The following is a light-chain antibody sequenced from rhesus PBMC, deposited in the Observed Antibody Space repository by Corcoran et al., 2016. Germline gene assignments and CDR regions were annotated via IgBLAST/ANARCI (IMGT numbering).Light chain of an antibody. J-gene: IGKJ1*01. CDR3: MQALEFPWT. CDR2: EVS. V-gene: IGKV2-104*02. CDR1: QSLLDSEDGDTY. Sequence: DIVMTQTPLSLPVTPGEPASISCRSSQSLLDSEDGDTYLDWYLQKPGQSPQLLIYEVSNPASGVPNRFSGSGSDTDFTLKNSRVEAEDVGVYYCMQALEFPWTFGQGTKVEIK.